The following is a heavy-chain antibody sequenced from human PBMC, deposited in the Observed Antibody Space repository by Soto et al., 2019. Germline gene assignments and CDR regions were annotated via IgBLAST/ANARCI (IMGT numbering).Heavy chain of an antibody. CDR3: ARVDIGIYYYDSSGYYPRFDY. D-gene: IGHD3-22*01. J-gene: IGHJ4*02. CDR2: ISYDGSNK. CDR1: GFTFSSYA. V-gene: IGHV3-30-3*01. Sequence: GGSLRLSCAASGFTFSSYAMHWVRQAPGKGLEWVAVISYDGSNKYYADSVKGRFTISRDNSKNTLYLQMNSLRAEDTAVYYCARVDIGIYYYDSSGYYPRFDYWGQGTLVTVSS.